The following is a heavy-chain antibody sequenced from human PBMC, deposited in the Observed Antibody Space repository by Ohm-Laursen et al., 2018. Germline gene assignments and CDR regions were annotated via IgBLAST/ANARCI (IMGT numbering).Heavy chain of an antibody. Sequence: SLRLSCSASGFTFSDYYMSWIRQAPGKGLECVSYISSSGSTIYYADSVKGRFTFSRDNAKDSLFLQMNSLRAEDTAVYYCARGFIAHDYWGQGTLVTVSS. CDR2: ISSSGSTI. J-gene: IGHJ4*02. V-gene: IGHV3-11*01. CDR3: ARGFIAHDY. D-gene: IGHD6-13*01. CDR1: GFTFSDYY.